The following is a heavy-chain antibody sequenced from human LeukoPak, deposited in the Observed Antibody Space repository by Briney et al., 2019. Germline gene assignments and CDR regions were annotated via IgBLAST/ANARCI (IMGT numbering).Heavy chain of an antibody. J-gene: IGHJ4*02. CDR1: GFTFLSYI. CDR3: AREQLVWYYFDY. Sequence: GGSLRLSCAACGFTFLSYILNGVGQPPGRGLEGVSSISSSSSYIYYADSVKGRFTISRDNAKNSLYLQMNSLRAEDTAVYYCAREQLVWYYFDYWGQGTLVTVSS. V-gene: IGHV3-21*01. D-gene: IGHD6-13*01. CDR2: ISSSSSYI.